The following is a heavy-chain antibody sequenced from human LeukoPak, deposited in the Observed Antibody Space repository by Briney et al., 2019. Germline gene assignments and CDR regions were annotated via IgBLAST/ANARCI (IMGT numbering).Heavy chain of an antibody. CDR2: ISSSSSYI. J-gene: IGHJ4*02. Sequence: GSLRLSCAASGFTFSSYSMNWVRQAPGKGLGWVSSISSSSSYIYYADSVKGRFTISRDNAKNSLYLQMNSLRAEDTAVYYCARSLFGEYYFDYWGQGTLVTVSS. V-gene: IGHV3-21*01. D-gene: IGHD3-10*01. CDR3: ARSLFGEYYFDY. CDR1: GFTFSSYS.